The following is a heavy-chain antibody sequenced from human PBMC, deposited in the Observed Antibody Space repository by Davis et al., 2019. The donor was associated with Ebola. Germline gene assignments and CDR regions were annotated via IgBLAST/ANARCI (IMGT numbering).Heavy chain of an antibody. CDR3: ARPLYPTSSTRYCDFSL. V-gene: IGHV5-10-1*01. CDR2: IDPGDSYT. CDR1: GHSFANYW. J-gene: IGHJ2*01. Sequence: PGGSLRLSCQASGHSFANYWMSWVRQMPGKGLEWMGRIDPGDSYTDYSPSFQGHVSISADRSTNTAYLQWSSLKTSDTAIYYCARPLYPTSSTRYCDFSLWGRGTLVTVSS. D-gene: IGHD2-2*01.